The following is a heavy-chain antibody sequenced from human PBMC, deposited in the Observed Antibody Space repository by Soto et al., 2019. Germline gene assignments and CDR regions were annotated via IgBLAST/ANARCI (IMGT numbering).Heavy chain of an antibody. CDR2: ISWDGGST. J-gene: IGHJ5*02. D-gene: IGHD4-4*01. Sequence: GGSLRLSCAASGFTFDDYTMHWVRQAPGKGLEWVSLISWDGGSTYYADSVKGRFTISRDNSKNSLYLQMNSLRTEDTALYYCAKDIMDRTADYSGWFDPWGQGTLVTVSS. CDR3: AKDIMDRTADYSGWFDP. V-gene: IGHV3-43*01. CDR1: GFTFDDYT.